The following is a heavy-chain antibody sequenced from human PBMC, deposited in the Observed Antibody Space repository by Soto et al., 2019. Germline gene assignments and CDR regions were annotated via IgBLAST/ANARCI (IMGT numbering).Heavy chain of an antibody. V-gene: IGHV4-34*01. D-gene: IGHD3-9*01. J-gene: IGHJ6*02. Sequence: SETLSLTCAVYGGSFSGYYWSWIRQPPGKGLEWLGEINHSGSTNYNPSLKSRVTRSVDTAKNQLALKLSSVTAADTAVYYCARGFTRFVDWLLTYCRDGWGQWTTVTVSS. CDR1: GGSFSGYY. CDR2: INHSGST. CDR3: ARGFTRFVDWLLTYCRDG.